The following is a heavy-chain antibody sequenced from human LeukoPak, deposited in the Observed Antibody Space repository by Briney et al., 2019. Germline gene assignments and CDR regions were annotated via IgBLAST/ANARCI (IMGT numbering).Heavy chain of an antibody. V-gene: IGHV3-23*01. CDR3: ARDRVPTPYNWFDP. CDR2: ISGSGGST. Sequence: GGSLRLSCAASGFTFSSYAMTWVHQAPGKGLEWVSAISGSGGSTYYADSVKGRFTISRDNSKNTLYLQMNSLRAEDTAVYHCARDRVPTPYNWFDPWGQGTLVTVSS. CDR1: GFTFSSYA. J-gene: IGHJ5*02. D-gene: IGHD4/OR15-4a*01.